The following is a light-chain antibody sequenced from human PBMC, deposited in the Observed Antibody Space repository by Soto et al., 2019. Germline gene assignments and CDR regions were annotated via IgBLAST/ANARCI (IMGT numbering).Light chain of an antibody. J-gene: IGLJ2*01. V-gene: IGLV2-14*01. Sequence: QSALTQPASVSGSPGQSITISCTGTSSDVGSTGFVSWYQLHPNKAPKLIIYEVNSRPSGVSNRFSGSMSGNTASLTISGLQAEDEAHYYCSSYTTSGTIFGGGTKLTVL. CDR3: SSYTTSGTI. CDR2: EVN. CDR1: SSDVGSTGF.